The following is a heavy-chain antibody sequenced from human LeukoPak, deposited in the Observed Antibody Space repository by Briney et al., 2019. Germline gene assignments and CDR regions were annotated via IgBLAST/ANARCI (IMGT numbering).Heavy chain of an antibody. CDR1: GGSISSSSYY. D-gene: IGHD3-22*01. CDR3: ARGSSGYYSGAFDI. V-gene: IGHV4-39*01. Sequence: SETLSLTCTVSGGSISSSSYYWGWIRQPPGKGLEWIGSIYYSGSTYYNPSLKSRVTISVDTSKNQFSLKLSSVTAADTAVYYCARGSSGYYSGAFDIWGQGTMVTVSS. CDR2: IYYSGST. J-gene: IGHJ3*02.